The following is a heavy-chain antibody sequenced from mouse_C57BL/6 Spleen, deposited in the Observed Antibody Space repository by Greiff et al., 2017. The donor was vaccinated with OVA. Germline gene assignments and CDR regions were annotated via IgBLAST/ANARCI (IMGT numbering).Heavy chain of an antibody. D-gene: IGHD1-1*01. V-gene: IGHV1-19*01. CDR3: ARKVTTVVATRAMDY. CDR1: GYTFTDYY. J-gene: IGHJ4*01. CDR2: INPYNGGT. Sequence: VQLKESGPVLVKPGASVKMSCKASGYTFTDYYMNWVKQSHGKSLEWIGVINPYNGGTSYNQKFKGKATLTVDKSSSTAYMELNSLTSEDSAVYYCARKVTTVVATRAMDYWGQGTSVTVSS.